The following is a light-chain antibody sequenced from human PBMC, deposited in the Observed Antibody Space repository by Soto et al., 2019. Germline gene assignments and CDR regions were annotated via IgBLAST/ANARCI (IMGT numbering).Light chain of an antibody. CDR3: QQRSNLIT. Sequence: ETMMTQSPDTLSVSLGERATLSCRASQSVSSYLAWYQQKPGQAPRLLIYDASNRATGIPARFSGSGSGTDFTLTISSLEPEDFAVYYCQQRSNLITFGQGTRLEIK. CDR1: QSVSSY. CDR2: DAS. V-gene: IGKV3-11*01. J-gene: IGKJ5*01.